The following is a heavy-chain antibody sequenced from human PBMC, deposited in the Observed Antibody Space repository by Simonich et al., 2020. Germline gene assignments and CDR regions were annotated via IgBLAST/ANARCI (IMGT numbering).Heavy chain of an antibody. CDR3: ARDYDILTGYYTFDY. CDR1: GFSLSNARMG. CDR2: IFSNDEK. V-gene: IGHV2-26*02. D-gene: IGHD3-9*01. Sequence: QVTLKESGPVLVKPTETLTLTCTVSGFSLSNARMGVSWIRQPPGKAREWLAHIFSNDEKSYSTSMKGRLTISKDTSKSQVVLTMTNMDPVDTATYYCARDYDILTGYYTFDYWGQGTLVTVSS. J-gene: IGHJ4*02.